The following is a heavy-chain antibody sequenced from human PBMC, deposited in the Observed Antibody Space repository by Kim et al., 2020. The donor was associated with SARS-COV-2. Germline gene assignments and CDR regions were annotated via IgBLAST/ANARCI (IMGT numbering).Heavy chain of an antibody. CDR1: GGSISSSSYY. J-gene: IGHJ5*02. CDR3: ARHPGVVGGLGGWFDP. D-gene: IGHD2-2*01. V-gene: IGHV4-39*01. Sequence: SETLSLTCTVSGGSISSSSYYWGWIRQPPGKGLEWIGSIYYSGSTYYNPSLKSRVTISVDTSKNQFSLKLSSVTAADTGVYYCARHPGVVGGLGGWFDPWGQGTLVTVSS. CDR2: IYYSGST.